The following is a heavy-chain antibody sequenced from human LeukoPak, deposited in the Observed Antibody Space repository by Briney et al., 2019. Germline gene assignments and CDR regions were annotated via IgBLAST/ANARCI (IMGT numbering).Heavy chain of an antibody. Sequence: GASVKVSCKASGYTFTGYYMHWVRQAPGQGLEWMGWINPNSGGTNYAQKFQGRVTMTRDTSISTAYMELSRLRSDDTAVYYCARVSVRGRWELLLPTPPDDYWGQGTLVTVSS. D-gene: IGHD1-26*01. CDR1: GYTFTGYY. J-gene: IGHJ4*02. V-gene: IGHV1-2*02. CDR2: INPNSGGT. CDR3: ARVSVRGRWELLLPTPPDDY.